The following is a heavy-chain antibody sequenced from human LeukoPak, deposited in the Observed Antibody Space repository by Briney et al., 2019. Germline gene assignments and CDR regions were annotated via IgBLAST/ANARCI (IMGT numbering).Heavy chain of an antibody. CDR3: AGCRITGTRPFAY. V-gene: IGHV4-38-2*02. CDR1: GYSISSGYY. D-gene: IGHD1-7*01. CDR2: IYHSGST. J-gene: IGHJ4*02. Sequence: SETLSLNCTGSGYSISSGYYWGWIRQPPGKGLEWIGGIYHSGSTYYNPSLKSPVTISVATSKNHLSLKLSSVTAADTAVYYCAGCRITGTRPFAYWGQGTLVTVSS.